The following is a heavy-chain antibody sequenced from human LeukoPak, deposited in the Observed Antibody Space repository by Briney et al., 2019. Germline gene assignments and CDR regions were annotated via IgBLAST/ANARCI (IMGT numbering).Heavy chain of an antibody. Sequence: PGGSLRLSCAASGFTFSKYAMTWVRQAPGKGLEWVSGISVSGGSTNYADSVKGRFTISRDNSKNTLYLQMNSLRAEDTAVYYCAKSNYFDSGGYYFFDYWGQETLVTVSS. CDR2: ISVSGGST. J-gene: IGHJ4*02. V-gene: IGHV3-23*01. D-gene: IGHD3-22*01. CDR3: AKSNYFDSGGYYFFDY. CDR1: GFTFSKYA.